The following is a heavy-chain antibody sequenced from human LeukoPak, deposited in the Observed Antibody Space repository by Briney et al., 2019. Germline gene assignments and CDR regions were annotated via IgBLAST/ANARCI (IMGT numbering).Heavy chain of an antibody. J-gene: IGHJ4*02. D-gene: IGHD1-1*01. CDR3: AREGAPQLSSYFDH. V-gene: IGHV1-2*02. Sequence: ASVKVSCKVSGYSFTGYYMHWVRPAPGGGLEWMGRINLNSGGTHYAQKFQGRVTMTRDTSNNTAYMELSSFSSYDTAMYYCAREGAPQLSSYFDHWGQGTLVTVSS. CDR1: GYSFTGYY. CDR2: INLNSGGT.